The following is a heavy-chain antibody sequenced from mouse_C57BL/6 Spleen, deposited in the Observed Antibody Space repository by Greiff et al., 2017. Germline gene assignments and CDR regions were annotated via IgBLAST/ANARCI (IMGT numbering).Heavy chain of an antibody. CDR3: TRDYGSSLYAMDY. CDR2: IDPEPGGT. Sequence: QVQLQQSGAELVRPGASVTLSCKASGYTFTDYEMHWVKPTPVHGLEWIGAIDPEPGGTAYNQKFKGKAILTADKSSSTAYMELRSLTSEDSAVYYCTRDYGSSLYAMDYWGQGTSVTVSS. V-gene: IGHV1-15*01. J-gene: IGHJ4*01. CDR1: GYTFTDYE. D-gene: IGHD1-1*01.